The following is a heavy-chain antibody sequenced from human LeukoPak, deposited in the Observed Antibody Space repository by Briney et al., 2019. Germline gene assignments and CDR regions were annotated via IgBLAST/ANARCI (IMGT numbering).Heavy chain of an antibody. Sequence: PGRSLRLSCAASGFTFSTYAMHWVRQAPGKGLEWVAVISYDGSNKYYADSVKGRFTISRDNSKNTLYLQMNSLRADDTAVYYCARDLGDAIAVAGPFDYWGQGTLVTVSS. D-gene: IGHD6-19*01. CDR3: ARDLGDAIAVAGPFDY. CDR1: GFTFSTYA. V-gene: IGHV3-30-3*01. CDR2: ISYDGSNK. J-gene: IGHJ4*02.